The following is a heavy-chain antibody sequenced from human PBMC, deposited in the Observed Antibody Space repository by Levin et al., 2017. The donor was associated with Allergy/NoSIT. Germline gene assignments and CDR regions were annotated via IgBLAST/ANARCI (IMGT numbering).Heavy chain of an antibody. D-gene: IGHD2-2*01. CDR3: ARGFPLDCSSTSCYETVTTSGAFDI. CDR1: GGTFSSYA. CDR2: IIPIFGTA. J-gene: IGHJ3*02. Sequence: SVKVSCKASGGTFSSYAISWVRQAPGQGLEWMGGIIPIFGTANYAQKFQGRVTITADESTSTAYMELSSLRSEDTAVYYCARGFPLDCSSTSCYETVTTSGAFDIWGQGTMVTVSS. V-gene: IGHV1-69*13.